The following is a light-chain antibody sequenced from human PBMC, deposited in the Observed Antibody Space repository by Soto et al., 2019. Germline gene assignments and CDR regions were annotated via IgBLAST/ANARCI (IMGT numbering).Light chain of an antibody. CDR1: TGAVTSGHY. V-gene: IGLV7-46*01. Sequence: QAVVTQEPSLTVSPGGTVTLTCASSTGAVTSGHYPYWFQQKPGQAPRTLISDTSNKHSWTPARFSGSLLGGKAVLTLSGAQPEDEAEYYCLLSYSGARVFGGGTKLTVL. J-gene: IGLJ3*02. CDR2: DTS. CDR3: LLSYSGARV.